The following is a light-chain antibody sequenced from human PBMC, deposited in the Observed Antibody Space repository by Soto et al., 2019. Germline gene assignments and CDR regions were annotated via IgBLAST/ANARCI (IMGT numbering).Light chain of an antibody. CDR2: DVS. J-gene: IGLJ1*01. Sequence: LTQPASVSGSPGQSITISCTGTSSDVGAYNYVSWYQQHPGKDPRLMIYDVSNRPSGVSNRFSGSKSGNTASLTISGLQAEDEADYYCCSYAGSSALNYVFGTGTKVTVL. CDR3: CSYAGSSALNYV. V-gene: IGLV2-14*03. CDR1: SSDVGAYNY.